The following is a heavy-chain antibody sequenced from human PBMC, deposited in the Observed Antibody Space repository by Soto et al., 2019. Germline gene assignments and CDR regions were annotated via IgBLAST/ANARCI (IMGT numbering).Heavy chain of an antibody. CDR2: ISYDGSNK. J-gene: IGHJ4*02. Sequence: GSLRLSCAASGFTFSSYAMHGVPQAPGKGLEWVAVISYDGSNKYYADSVKGRFTISRDNSKNTLYLQMNSLRAEDTAVYYCARAFDVVVVAATGPFDHWGQGT. V-gene: IGHV3-30-3*01. D-gene: IGHD2-15*01. CDR1: GFTFSSYA. CDR3: ARAFDVVVVAATGPFDH.